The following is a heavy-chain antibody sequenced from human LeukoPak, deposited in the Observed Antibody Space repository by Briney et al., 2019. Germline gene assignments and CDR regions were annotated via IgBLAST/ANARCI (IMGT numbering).Heavy chain of an antibody. CDR2: IGPNSGNA. Sequence: ASVKVSCKASGYTFSDYDINWVRQATGQGLEWMGWIGPNSGNAGYAQKFQGRITMTRNTSISTAYMELSSLRSEDTAVYYCARALAWGGSSYSYYYMDVWDKGTTVTVSS. CDR1: GYTFSDYD. D-gene: IGHD1-26*01. J-gene: IGHJ6*03. V-gene: IGHV1-8*01. CDR3: ARALAWGGSSYSYYYMDV.